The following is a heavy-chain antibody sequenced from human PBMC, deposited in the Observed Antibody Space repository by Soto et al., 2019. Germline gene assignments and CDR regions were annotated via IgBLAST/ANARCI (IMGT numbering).Heavy chain of an antibody. CDR1: GYTFTSYG. CDR2: INPSGGST. CDR3: ARPAGRLANWFDP. Sequence: ASVKVSCKASGYTFTSYGISWVRQAPGQGLEWMGIINPSGGSTNYAPNFQGRVTLTRDSFTSTVYMELSNLRSEDTAVYYCARPAGRLANWFDPWGQGTLVTVSS. D-gene: IGHD6-6*01. V-gene: IGHV1-46*01. J-gene: IGHJ5*02.